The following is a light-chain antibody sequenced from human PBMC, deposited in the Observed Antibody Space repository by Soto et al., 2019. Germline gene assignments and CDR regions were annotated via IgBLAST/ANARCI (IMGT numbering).Light chain of an antibody. V-gene: IGLV2-14*01. CDR3: DSYTSSRAYV. CDR2: EVS. Sequence: LTQPASVSGSPGQSITISCTGTSSDVGGYNYVSWYQQQSGKAPKLIIHEVSNRPSGVSNRFSGSKSGNTASLTISGLQAEDEADYYCDSYTSSRAYVFGIGTKVTVL. J-gene: IGLJ1*01. CDR1: SSDVGGYNY.